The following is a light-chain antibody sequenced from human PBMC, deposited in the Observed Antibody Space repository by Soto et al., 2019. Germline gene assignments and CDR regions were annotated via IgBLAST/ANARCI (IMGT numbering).Light chain of an antibody. V-gene: IGLV2-14*01. CDR2: GVS. Sequence: QSALTQPASVSGSPGQSITISCTGTSSDVGGYNYVSWYQQHPGKAPKLMVYGVSNRPSGVSNRFSGSKSGTTASLTISGLRAEDDADYYCSSYTPAGALVFGSGTKVTVL. CDR1: SSDVGGYNY. CDR3: SSYTPAGALV. J-gene: IGLJ6*01.